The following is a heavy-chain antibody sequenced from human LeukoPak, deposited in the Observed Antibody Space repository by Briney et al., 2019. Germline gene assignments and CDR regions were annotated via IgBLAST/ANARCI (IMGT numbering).Heavy chain of an antibody. V-gene: IGHV4-38-2*02. Sequence: SETLSLTCTVSGYSISNGYYWGWIRRPPGKELEWIGIINDSGNTHYSSSLKSRVTISVDTSKNQFSLKLSSVTAADTAVYYCARTLSSGYPDYFYYMDVWGKGTTVTVSS. CDR3: ARTLSSGYPDYFYYMDV. CDR1: GYSISNGYY. J-gene: IGHJ6*03. CDR2: INDSGNT. D-gene: IGHD3-22*01.